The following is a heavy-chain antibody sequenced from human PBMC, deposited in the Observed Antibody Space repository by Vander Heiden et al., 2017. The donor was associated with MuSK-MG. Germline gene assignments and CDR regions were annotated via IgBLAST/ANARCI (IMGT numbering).Heavy chain of an antibody. CDR1: GYSFRNYD. CDR3: SRRSVTGYYPSFDA. J-gene: IGHJ5*02. Sequence: QVQLVQSGAEMKKPGAAVKVSCKTSGYSFRNYDMHWVRQATGQGLEWIGWMNPSTGNPGYAQKFQGRVTMTRDTSLSAGYMDLRSLISEDTAVYYCSRRSVTGYYPSFDAWGQGTLVPVSS. CDR2: MNPSTGNP. D-gene: IGHD3-9*01. V-gene: IGHV1-8*01.